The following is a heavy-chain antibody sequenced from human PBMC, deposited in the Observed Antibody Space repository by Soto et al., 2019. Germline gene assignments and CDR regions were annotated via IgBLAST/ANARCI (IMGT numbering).Heavy chain of an antibody. J-gene: IGHJ6*02. D-gene: IGHD2-15*01. Sequence: PGGSLRLSCAASGFTFSSYWMHWVRQAPGKGLVWVSRINSDGSSTSYADSVKGRFTISRDNAKNTLYLQMNSLRAEDTAVYYCAIVQRGYCSGGSCYDYYYCMDVWGQGTTVTVSS. V-gene: IGHV3-74*01. CDR1: GFTFSSYW. CDR2: INSDGSST. CDR3: AIVQRGYCSGGSCYDYYYCMDV.